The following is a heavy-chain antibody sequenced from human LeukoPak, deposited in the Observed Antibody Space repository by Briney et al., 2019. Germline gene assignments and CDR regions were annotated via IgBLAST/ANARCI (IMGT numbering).Heavy chain of an antibody. CDR2: ISGGGGST. CDR3: AKFETTVTTSFAY. CDR1: GFTFSSYG. J-gene: IGHJ4*02. Sequence: PGGSLILSCAASGFTFSSYGMSWVRQAPGKGLEWVSAISGGGGSTYYADSVKGRFTISRDNSKNTLYLQMNSLRAEDTAVYYCAKFETTVTTSFAYWGQGTLVTVSS. D-gene: IGHD4-17*01. V-gene: IGHV3-23*01.